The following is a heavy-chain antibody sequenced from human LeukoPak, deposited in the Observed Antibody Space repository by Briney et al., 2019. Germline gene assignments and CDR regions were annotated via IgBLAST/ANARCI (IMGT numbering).Heavy chain of an antibody. D-gene: IGHD3-3*01. CDR2: IYYSGST. J-gene: IGHJ5*02. CDR3: ARHYYDFWSGYYTRWFDP. V-gene: IGHV4-39*01. Sequence: SETLSLTCAVYGGSFSGYYWGWIRQPPGKGLEWIGSIYYSGSTYYNPSLKSRVTISVDTSKNQFSLKLSSVTAADTAVYYCARHYYDFWSGYYTRWFDPWGQGTLVTVSS. CDR1: GGSFSGYY.